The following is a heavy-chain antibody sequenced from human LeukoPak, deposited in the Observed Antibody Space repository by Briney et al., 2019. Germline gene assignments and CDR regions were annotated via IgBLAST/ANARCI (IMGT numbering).Heavy chain of an antibody. CDR3: ARDLESSWHAFDI. Sequence: SETLSLTCTVSGYSISSGYYWGWIRQPPGKGLEWIGSIYHSGSTYYNPSLKSRVTISVDTSKNQFSLKLSSVTAADTAVYYCARDLESSWHAFDIWGLGTLVTVSS. CDR1: GYSISSGYY. V-gene: IGHV4-38-2*02. CDR2: IYHSGST. J-gene: IGHJ4*02. D-gene: IGHD6-13*01.